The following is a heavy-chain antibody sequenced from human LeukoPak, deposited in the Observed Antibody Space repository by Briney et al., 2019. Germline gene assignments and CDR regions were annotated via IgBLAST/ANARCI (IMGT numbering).Heavy chain of an antibody. CDR1: GFTFSSYA. J-gene: IGHJ4*02. V-gene: IGHV3-30-3*01. CDR3: ARAITGPLYYYFDY. CDR2: ISYDRSNK. D-gene: IGHD1-20*01. Sequence: PGRSLRLSCAASGFTFSSYAMHWVRQAPGKGLEWVAVISYDRSNKYYADSVKGRFTISRDNSKNTLYLQMNSLRAEDTAVYYCARAITGPLYYYFDYWGQGTLVTVSS.